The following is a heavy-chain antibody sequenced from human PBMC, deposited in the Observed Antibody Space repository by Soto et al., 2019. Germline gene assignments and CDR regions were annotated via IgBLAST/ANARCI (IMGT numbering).Heavy chain of an antibody. J-gene: IGHJ5*02. CDR1: GYTLTELS. Sequence: GASVKVSCKVSGYTLTELSMHWVRQAPGKGLEWMGGFDPEDGETNYAQKFQGRVTMTEDKSTDTAYMELSSLRSEDTAVYYCAREEKDCSSTSCYHSCPSWGQGTLVTVSS. CDR2: FDPEDGET. CDR3: AREEKDCSSTSCYHSCPS. D-gene: IGHD2-2*01. V-gene: IGHV1-24*01.